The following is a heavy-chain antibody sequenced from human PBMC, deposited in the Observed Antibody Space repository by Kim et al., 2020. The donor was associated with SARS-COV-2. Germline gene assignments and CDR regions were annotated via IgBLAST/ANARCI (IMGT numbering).Heavy chain of an antibody. J-gene: IGHJ5*02. CDR1: GGSFSGYY. Sequence: SETLSLTCAVYGGSFSGYYWSWICQPPGKGLEWIGEINHSGSTNYNRSLKSRVTISVDTSKNQFSLKLSSVTAADTAVYYCARGQGDWFGDRRAGVWFDPWGQGTLVTVSS. CDR3: ARGQGDWFGDRRAGVWFDP. V-gene: IGHV4-34*01. D-gene: IGHD3-10*01. CDR2: INHSGST.